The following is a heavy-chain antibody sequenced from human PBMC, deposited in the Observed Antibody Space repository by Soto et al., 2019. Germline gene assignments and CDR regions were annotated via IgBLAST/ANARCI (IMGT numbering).Heavy chain of an antibody. D-gene: IGHD2-2*01. J-gene: IGHJ4*02. CDR1: GFTFSSYG. CDR3: AKDLGVVVPAAPSY. CDR2: ISYDGSNK. V-gene: IGHV3-30*18. Sequence: PGGSLRLSCAASGFTFSSYGMHWVRQAPGKGLEWVAVISYDGSNKYYADSVKGRFTISRDNSKNTLYLQMNSLRAEDTAVYYCAKDLGVVVPAAPSYWGQGTLVTVSS.